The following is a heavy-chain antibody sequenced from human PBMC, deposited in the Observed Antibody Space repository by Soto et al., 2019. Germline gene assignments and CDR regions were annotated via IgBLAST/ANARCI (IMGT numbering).Heavy chain of an antibody. CDR3: ARDQFFDYGDYEFGAFDI. V-gene: IGHV3-48*01. CDR1: GFTFSSYS. J-gene: IGHJ3*02. D-gene: IGHD4-17*01. CDR2: ISSSSSTI. Sequence: GGSLRLSCAASGFTFSSYSMNWVRQAPGKGLEWVSYISSSSSTIYYADSVKGRFTISRDNAKNSLYLQMNSLRAEDTAVYYCARDQFFDYGDYEFGAFDIWGQGTMVTVSS.